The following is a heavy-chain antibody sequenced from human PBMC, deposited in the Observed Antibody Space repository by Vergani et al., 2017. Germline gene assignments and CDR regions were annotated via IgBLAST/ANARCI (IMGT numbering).Heavy chain of an antibody. Sequence: EVQLVQSGAEVKKPGESLKISCKGSEYSFGNYWIGWVRQMPGKGLEWMGIIYPADSYTRYSPSFQGQVTISADKSISTAFLQWDSLKASDTALYYCARHTTYTDSWGQGTLVTVSS. CDR2: IYPADSYT. D-gene: IGHD1-1*01. J-gene: IGHJ4*02. V-gene: IGHV5-51*01. CDR1: EYSFGNYW. CDR3: ARHTTYTDS.